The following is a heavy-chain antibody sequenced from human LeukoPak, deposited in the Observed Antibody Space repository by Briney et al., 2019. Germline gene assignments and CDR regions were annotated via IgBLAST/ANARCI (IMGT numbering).Heavy chain of an antibody. CDR1: GFTFGSYA. CDR3: ARDSYDYGDYPLGP. V-gene: IGHV3-30-3*01. D-gene: IGHD4-17*01. CDR2: ISYDGSNK. J-gene: IGHJ5*02. Sequence: GGSLRLSCAASGFTFGSYAMHWVRQAPGKGLEWVAVISYDGSNKYYADSVKGRFTISRDNSKNTLYLQMNSPRAEDTAVYYCARDSYDYGDYPLGPWGQGTLVTVSS.